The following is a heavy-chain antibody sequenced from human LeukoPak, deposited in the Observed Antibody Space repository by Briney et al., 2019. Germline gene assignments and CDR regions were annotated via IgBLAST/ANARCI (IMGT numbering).Heavy chain of an antibody. J-gene: IGHJ4*02. CDR3: ARLTFYYDGSGYYFDY. CDR1: GASISSTSYY. CDR2: IHYGGSA. D-gene: IGHD3-22*01. V-gene: IGHV4-39*01. Sequence: SETLSLTCTVSGASISSTSYYWGWIRQPPEKGLQWIGSIHYGGSAYYNLSLKSRITISVDTSKNQFSLKLSSVTATDTAVYYCARLTFYYDGSGYYFDYWGQGTLVTVSS.